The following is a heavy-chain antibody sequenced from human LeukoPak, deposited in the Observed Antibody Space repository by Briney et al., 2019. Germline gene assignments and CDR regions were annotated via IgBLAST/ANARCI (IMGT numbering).Heavy chain of an antibody. CDR3: ARGPYGDYDSYYGVDV. V-gene: IGHV3-21*01. D-gene: IGHD4-17*01. J-gene: IGHJ6*02. Sequence: GGSLRLSCAASGFTFSSYSMNWVRQAPGKGLEWVSSISSSSSYIYYADSVKGRFTISRDNAKNSLYLQMNSLRVEDTAVYYCARGPYGDYDSYYGVDVWGQGTTVTVS. CDR2: ISSSSSYI. CDR1: GFTFSSYS.